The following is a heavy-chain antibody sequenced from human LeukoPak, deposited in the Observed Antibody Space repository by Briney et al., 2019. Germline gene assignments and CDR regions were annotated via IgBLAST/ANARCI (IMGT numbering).Heavy chain of an antibody. CDR1: GYTFTGYF. D-gene: IGHD5-12*01. J-gene: IGHJ5*02. V-gene: IGHV1-2*02. CDR3: ARVHRAGGWTLALDP. CDR2: IDPDSGGT. Sequence: ASVKVSXKASGYTFTGYFMHWVRQAPGQGLGWMGWIDPDSGGTNYAQVFQGRVTVTRDKSISTAYMELSSLRSDDTAVYYCARVHRAGGWTLALDPWGQGTLVTVSS.